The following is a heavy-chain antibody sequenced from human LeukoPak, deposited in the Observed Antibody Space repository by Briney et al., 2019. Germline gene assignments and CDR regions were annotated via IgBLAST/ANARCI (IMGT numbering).Heavy chain of an antibody. D-gene: IGHD5-12*01. CDR1: GFTFSNAW. CDR2: IKSKTDGGTT. J-gene: IGHJ4*02. CDR3: TTGIGYGGYDSDY. V-gene: IGHV3-15*01. Sequence: GGSLRLSCAASGFTFSNAWMSWVRQAPGKGLEWVGRIKSKTDGGTTDYAAPVKCRFTISRDDSKNTLYLQMNSLKTEDTAVYYCTTGIGYGGYDSDYWGQGTLVTVSS.